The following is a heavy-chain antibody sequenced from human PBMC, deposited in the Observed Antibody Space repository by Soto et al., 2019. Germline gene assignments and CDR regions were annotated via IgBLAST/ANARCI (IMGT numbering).Heavy chain of an antibody. D-gene: IGHD3-22*01. CDR1: GFTVSSNY. V-gene: IGHV3-66*01. J-gene: IGHJ2*01. Sequence: PGGSLRLSCAASGFTVSSNYMSWVRQAPGKGLEWVSVIYSGSSTNYADSIKGRITISRDNSKNTLYLQMNSLRDEDTAVYYCARDHYYDSSGYYSFWHWYFDLWGRGTLVTVSS. CDR3: ARDHYYDSSGYYSFWHWYFDL. CDR2: IYSGSST.